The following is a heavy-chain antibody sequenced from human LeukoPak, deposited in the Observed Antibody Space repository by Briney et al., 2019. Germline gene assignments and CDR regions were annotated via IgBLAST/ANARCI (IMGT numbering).Heavy chain of an antibody. CDR3: AKERAVAGILWYYGMDV. V-gene: IGHV3-7*01. J-gene: IGHJ6*02. CDR2: IKQDGSEK. CDR1: GFTFSNYG. Sequence: GGSLRHSCAASGFTFSNYGMSWVRQAPGKGLEWVASIKQDGSEKFYVDSVKGRFTISRDNAKNSLYLQMNSLRAEDTAVYYCAKERAVAGILWYYGMDVWGQGTTVTVSS. D-gene: IGHD6-19*01.